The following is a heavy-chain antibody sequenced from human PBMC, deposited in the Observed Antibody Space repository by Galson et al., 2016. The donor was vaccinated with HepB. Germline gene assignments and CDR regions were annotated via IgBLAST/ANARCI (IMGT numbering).Heavy chain of an antibody. Sequence: QSGAEVKKPGESLKISCKVSGYSFTSYWIGWVRQLPGKGLEWMGIIYPDDADTRYSPSFQGQVTISADTSISAAYLQWNSLKASDTAMYYCARSAQYYHDSSGYRDYWGQGTLVTVSS. CDR3: ARSAQYYHDSSGYRDY. D-gene: IGHD3-22*01. J-gene: IGHJ4*02. CDR1: GYSFTSYW. CDR2: IYPDDADT. V-gene: IGHV5-51*01.